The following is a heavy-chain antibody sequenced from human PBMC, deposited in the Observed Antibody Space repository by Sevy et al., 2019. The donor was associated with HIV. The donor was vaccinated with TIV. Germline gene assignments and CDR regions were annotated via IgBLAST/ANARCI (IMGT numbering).Heavy chain of an antibody. Sequence: ASVKVSCQASGYTFTGYYMYWVRQAPGQGLEWMGWINPNSGGTNYAQRFQGRVTMTRDTSISTAYMELSRLRSDDTAVYYCARGIVVVPAAIPSHDAFDIWGPGTMVTVSS. CDR1: GYTFTGYY. D-gene: IGHD2-2*02. CDR2: INPNSGGT. J-gene: IGHJ3*02. CDR3: ARGIVVVPAAIPSHDAFDI. V-gene: IGHV1-2*02.